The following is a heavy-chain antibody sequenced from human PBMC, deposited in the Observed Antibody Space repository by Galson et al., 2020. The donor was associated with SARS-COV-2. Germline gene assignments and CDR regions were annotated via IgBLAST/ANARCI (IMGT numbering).Heavy chain of an antibody. CDR3: AKEGGSYAYYCYGLDV. CDR1: GLPLGSYG. Sequence: GGSLRLSCLVSGLPLGSYGMHWARQAPGKGLEWVALISYDGTKKYYGCSVKDRLTISRDNSKNSLYLQVNSLRAEDTAVYYCAKEGGSYAYYCYGLDVWGLGTTVTVSS. V-gene: IGHV3-30*18. J-gene: IGHJ6*02. CDR2: ISYDGTKK. D-gene: IGHD3-16*01.